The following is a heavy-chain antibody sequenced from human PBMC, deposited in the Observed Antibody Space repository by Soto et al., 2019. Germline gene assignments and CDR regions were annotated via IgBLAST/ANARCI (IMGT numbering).Heavy chain of an antibody. J-gene: IGHJ5*02. CDR3: ARDTSGYYWFDP. Sequence: PSETLSLTCTVSGYSIRSGYYWTWIRQPPGKGLEWIGSMYHSGSTFYNPSLRSRVTISLDTSKNQFSLKLSSVTASDTAVYYCARDTSGYYWFDPWGPGTMVTVSS. V-gene: IGHV4-38-2*02. D-gene: IGHD5-12*01. CDR2: MYHSGST. CDR1: GYSIRSGYY.